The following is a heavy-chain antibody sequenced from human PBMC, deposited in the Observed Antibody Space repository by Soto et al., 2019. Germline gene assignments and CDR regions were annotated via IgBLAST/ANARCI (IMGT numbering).Heavy chain of an antibody. J-gene: IGHJ6*02. D-gene: IGHD6-13*01. Sequence: PGGSLRLSCAASGFTFSSYGMHWVRQAPGKGLEWVGVIWYDGSNKYYADSVKGRFTISRDNSKNTLYLQMNSLRAEDTAVYYCARDYSSSWRYYYYGMDVWGQGTTVTVSS. V-gene: IGHV3-33*01. CDR3: ARDYSSSWRYYYYGMDV. CDR1: GFTFSSYG. CDR2: IWYDGSNK.